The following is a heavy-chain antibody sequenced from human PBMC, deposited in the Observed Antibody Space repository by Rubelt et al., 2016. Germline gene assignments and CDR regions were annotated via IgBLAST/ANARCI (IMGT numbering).Heavy chain of an antibody. Sequence: TFSSYAMSWVRQAPGKGLEWVSAISGSGGSTYYADSVKGRFTISRDNSKNTLYLQMNSLRAEDTAVYYCAKYQNLYDILDDAFDIWGQGTMVTVSS. CDR2: ISGSGGST. J-gene: IGHJ3*02. CDR1: TFSSYA. V-gene: IGHV3-23*01. CDR3: AKYQNLYDILDDAFDI. D-gene: IGHD5/OR15-5a*01.